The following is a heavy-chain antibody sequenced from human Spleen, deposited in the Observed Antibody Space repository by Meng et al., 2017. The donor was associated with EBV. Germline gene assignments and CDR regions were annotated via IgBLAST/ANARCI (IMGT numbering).Heavy chain of an antibody. CDR1: GGSINSDY. D-gene: IGHD5-24*01. Sequence: QLQESGPGLVKPSETLSLTCTVSGGSINSDYWSWIRLPPGRGLEWIGYIYYSGSTNYNPSLESRVTISLDTSKNQFSLKLSSVTAADTAVYYCARVEMATIGYWGQGTLVTVSS. CDR3: ARVEMATIGY. V-gene: IGHV4-59*12. J-gene: IGHJ4*02. CDR2: IYYSGST.